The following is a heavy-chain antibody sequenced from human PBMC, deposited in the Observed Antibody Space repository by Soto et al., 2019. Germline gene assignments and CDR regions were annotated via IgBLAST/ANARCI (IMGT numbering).Heavy chain of an antibody. CDR2: INHSGST. D-gene: IGHD1-7*01. Sequence: PXATLSLPFAVYGGSFSGYYWSGIRQPPGKGLEWIGEINHSGSTNYNPSLKSRVTISVDTPKNQFSLKLSSVTAADTAVYHCARGILNGTNDYYYYGMDVWGQGTTVTVSS. V-gene: IGHV4-34*01. CDR1: GGSFSGYY. CDR3: ARGILNGTNDYYYYGMDV. J-gene: IGHJ6*02.